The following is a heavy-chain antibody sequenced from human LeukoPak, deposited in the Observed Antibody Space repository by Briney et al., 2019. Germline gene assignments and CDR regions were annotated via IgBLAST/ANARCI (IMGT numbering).Heavy chain of an antibody. CDR3: ARGDSSFDAFDI. CDR2: VYYSGST. Sequence: PSETLSLTCTVSGGSISSSSYYWGWIRQPPGKGLEWIGSVYYSGSTYYNPSLKSRVTISVDTSKNQFSLKLSSVTAADTAVYYCARGDSSFDAFDIWGQGTMVTVSS. D-gene: IGHD3-22*01. J-gene: IGHJ3*02. CDR1: GGSISSSSYY. V-gene: IGHV4-39*07.